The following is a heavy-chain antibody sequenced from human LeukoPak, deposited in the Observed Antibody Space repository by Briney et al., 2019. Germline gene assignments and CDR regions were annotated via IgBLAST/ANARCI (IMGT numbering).Heavy chain of an antibody. CDR2: IYTSGST. D-gene: IGHD3-9*01. J-gene: IGHJ6*03. V-gene: IGHV4-4*09. CDR3: ARIYGGRYFDWLYYYYYMDV. Sequence: SETLSLTCTVSGGSTSSYYWSWIRQPPGKGLEWIGYIYTSGSTNYNPSLKSRVTISVDTSKNQFSLKLSSVTAADTAVYYCARIYGGRYFDWLYYYYYMDVWGKGTTVTVSS. CDR1: GGSTSSYY.